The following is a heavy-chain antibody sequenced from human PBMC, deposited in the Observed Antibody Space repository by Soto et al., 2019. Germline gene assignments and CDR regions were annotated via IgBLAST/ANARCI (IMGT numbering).Heavy chain of an antibody. D-gene: IGHD5-18*01. J-gene: IGHJ4*02. CDR3: ACPDVDTAMVTNFDY. Sequence: ASVKVSCKASGGTFSSYAISWVRQAPGQGLEWMGGIIPIFGTANYAQKFQGRVTITADESTSTAYMELSSLRSEDTAVYYCACPDVDTAMVTNFDYWGQGTLVTVSS. V-gene: IGHV1-69*13. CDR1: GGTFSSYA. CDR2: IIPIFGTA.